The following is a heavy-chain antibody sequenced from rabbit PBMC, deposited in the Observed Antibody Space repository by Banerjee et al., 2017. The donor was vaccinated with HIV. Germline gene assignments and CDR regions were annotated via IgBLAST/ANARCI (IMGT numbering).Heavy chain of an antibody. CDR1: GFSWGSSYY. J-gene: IGHJ4*01. Sequence: QSLEESGGDLVKPGASLSLTCTASGFSWGSSYYVCWVRQAPGKGLEWIACIYAGSSGSTYYANGAKGRFTISKTSSTTVTLQMTSLTAADSATYFCARDVSGAGYAGYGYPYFNFRGQGNLVTVS. V-gene: IGHV1S40*01. CDR3: ARDVSGAGYAGYGYPYFNF. D-gene: IGHD7-1*01. CDR2: IYAGSSGST.